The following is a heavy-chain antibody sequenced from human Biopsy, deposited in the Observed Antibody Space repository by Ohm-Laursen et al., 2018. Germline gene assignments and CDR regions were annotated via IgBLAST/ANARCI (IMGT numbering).Heavy chain of an antibody. CDR3: VKQWGSYNFDP. CDR1: GFTFHTYA. V-gene: IGHV3-23*01. J-gene: IGHJ5*01. D-gene: IGHD3-16*01. CDR2: IDVSDYNT. Sequence: GSLRLSCAASGFTFHTYALNWVRQAPGKGLEWVAHIDVSDYNTYYADSVRGRFTISRDDSKQMVHLEINSLTADDTAVYYCVKQWGSYNFDPWGQGTLVTVSS.